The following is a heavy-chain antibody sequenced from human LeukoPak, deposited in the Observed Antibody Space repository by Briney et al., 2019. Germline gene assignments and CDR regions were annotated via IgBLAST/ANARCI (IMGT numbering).Heavy chain of an antibody. J-gene: IGHJ2*01. CDR2: IYYTGST. V-gene: IGHV4-59*01. CDR3: ARGRNWYFDL. Sequence: TETLSLTCTVSGGSLSSYYWTWIRQPPGKGLEWIGYIYYTGSTSYNPSLKSRVTISLDTSKNQFSLKLSSVTAADTAVYYCARGRNWYFDLWGRGTLVTVSS. CDR1: GGSLSSYY.